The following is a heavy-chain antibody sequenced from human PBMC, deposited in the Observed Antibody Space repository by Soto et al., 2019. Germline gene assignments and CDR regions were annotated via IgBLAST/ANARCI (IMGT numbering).Heavy chain of an antibody. Sequence: EVQLVESGGGLVQPGGSLRLSCAASGFTFSSYAMHWVRQAPGKGLEYVSAISSNGGSTYYANSVKGRFTISRDNSKNSLYLQMGSLRAEDMAVYYCARGLAGTCADYWGQGTLVTVSS. CDR3: ARGLAGTCADY. D-gene: IGHD6-13*01. CDR1: GFTFSSYA. J-gene: IGHJ4*02. V-gene: IGHV3-64*01. CDR2: ISSNGGST.